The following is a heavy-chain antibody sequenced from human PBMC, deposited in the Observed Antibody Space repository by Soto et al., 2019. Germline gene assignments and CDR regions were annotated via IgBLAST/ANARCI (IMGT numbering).Heavy chain of an antibody. CDR1: GGSISSYY. J-gene: IGHJ5*02. Sequence: QVQLQESGPGLVKPSENLSLTCTVSGGSISSYYWSWIRQPPGKGLEWIGYIYYSGSTNYNPSLKSRVTISVDTSKNQFSLKLSSVTAADTAVYYCARAIVVVPAAEDNWFDPRGQGTLVTVSS. CDR2: IYYSGST. CDR3: ARAIVVVPAAEDNWFDP. V-gene: IGHV4-59*01. D-gene: IGHD2-2*01.